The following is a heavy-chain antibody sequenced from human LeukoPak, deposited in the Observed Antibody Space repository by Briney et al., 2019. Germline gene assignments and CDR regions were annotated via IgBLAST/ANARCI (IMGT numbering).Heavy chain of an antibody. CDR1: DDYISDYY. CDR2: THHSGNT. J-gene: IGHJ3*02. V-gene: IGHV4-59*08. Sequence: SETLSLTCTVSDDYISDYYRVWMRQPPGKGVEWIGYTHHSGNTLYNPSLKSRVTTSVDTSKNQFSLNLSSVTAADTAVYYCARWEVRLNAFEMWGQGTMVTVSS. D-gene: IGHD3-10*01. CDR3: ARWEVRLNAFEM.